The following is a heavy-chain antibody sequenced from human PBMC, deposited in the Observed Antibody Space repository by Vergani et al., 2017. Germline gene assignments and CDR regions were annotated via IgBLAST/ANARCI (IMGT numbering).Heavy chain of an antibody. CDR2: VYPSGTT. J-gene: IGHJ5*02. CDR1: FVSLQSGSFS. CDR3: ARGETRTDWFDP. D-gene: IGHD3/OR15-3a*01. Sequence: QVQLHESGPGLVKPSETLSLICSFSFVSLQSGSFSCTWIRPTAERRLEWMGRVYPSGTTNYNPSLNGRVTIFVDKSKNLLSLRLKSVTAADTAVYYCARGETRTDWFDPWGKGTLVTGSS. V-gene: IGHV4-61*02.